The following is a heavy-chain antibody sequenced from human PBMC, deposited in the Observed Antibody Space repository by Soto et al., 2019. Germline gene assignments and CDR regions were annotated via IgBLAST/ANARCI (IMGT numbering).Heavy chain of an antibody. D-gene: IGHD3-22*01. Sequence: GGSLGLSCAASGFTFIGYWMSWVRQAPGKGLEWVANIKQDGSEKYYVDSVKGRFTISRDNAKNSLYLQMNSLRAEDTAVYYCARDKQGYYDSSGYRFDYWGQGTLVTVSS. V-gene: IGHV3-7*01. CDR1: GFTFIGYW. CDR3: ARDKQGYYDSSGYRFDY. J-gene: IGHJ4*02. CDR2: IKQDGSEK.